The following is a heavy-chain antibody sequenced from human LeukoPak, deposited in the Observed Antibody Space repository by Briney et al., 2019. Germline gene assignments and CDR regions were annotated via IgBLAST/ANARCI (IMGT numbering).Heavy chain of an antibody. Sequence: GGSLRLSCAASGFTFSSYEMNWVRQAPGKGLEWVSYISSSGSTIYYADSVKGRFTISRDNAKNSLYLQMNSLRAEDTVVYYCARDGYSGSYLDYWGQGTLVTVSS. D-gene: IGHD1-26*01. CDR3: ARDGYSGSYLDY. V-gene: IGHV3-48*03. CDR1: GFTFSSYE. J-gene: IGHJ4*02. CDR2: ISSSGSTI.